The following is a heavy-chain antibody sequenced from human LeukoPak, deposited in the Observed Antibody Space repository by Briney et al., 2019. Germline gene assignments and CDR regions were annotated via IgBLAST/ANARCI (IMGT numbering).Heavy chain of an antibody. D-gene: IGHD6-19*01. CDR3: AKDRGSSGLNAFDI. CDR2: IWYDGSNK. J-gene: IGHJ3*02. V-gene: IGHV3-30*02. Sequence: GGPLRLSCAASGFTFSHYGMNWVRQAPGKGLEWVAVIWYDGSNKYYADSVQGRFTISRDNSKNTLYMQMNSLRAEDTAVYYCAKDRGSSGLNAFDIWGQGTMVTVSS. CDR1: GFTFSHYG.